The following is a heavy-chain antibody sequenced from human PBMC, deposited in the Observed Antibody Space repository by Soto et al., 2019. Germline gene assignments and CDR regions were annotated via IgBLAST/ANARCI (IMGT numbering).Heavy chain of an antibody. V-gene: IGHV3-23*01. J-gene: IGHJ4*02. CDR3: AKEGRARGGGYFDY. CDR2: VSGSGGST. D-gene: IGHD3-10*01. Sequence: EVQLLESGGGLVQPGGSLRLSCAASGFTFRRYAMSWVRKAPGKGLEWVSAVSGSGGSTYYADSVKGRFTISRDNSKNTLYLQMNRLRAEDTAVYDCAKEGRARGGGYFDYWGQGTLVTVSS. CDR1: GFTFRRYA.